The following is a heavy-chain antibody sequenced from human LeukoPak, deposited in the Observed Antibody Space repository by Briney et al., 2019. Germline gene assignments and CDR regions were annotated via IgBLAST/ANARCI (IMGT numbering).Heavy chain of an antibody. J-gene: IGHJ4*02. Sequence: GGSLRLSCAASGFTFSSYAMSWVRQAPGKWLEWVSAISGSGGSTYYADSVKGRFTISRDNSKNTLYLQMNSLRAEDTAVYFQAKDGIRDFDWLSSGYYFDYWGQGTLVTVSS. CDR1: GFTFSSYA. CDR2: ISGSGGST. D-gene: IGHD3-9*01. V-gene: IGHV3-23*01. CDR3: AKDGIRDFDWLSSGYYFDY.